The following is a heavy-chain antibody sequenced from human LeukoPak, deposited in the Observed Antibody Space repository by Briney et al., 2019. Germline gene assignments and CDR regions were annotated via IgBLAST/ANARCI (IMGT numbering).Heavy chain of an antibody. CDR2: IKQDGSQT. V-gene: IGHV3-7*03. CDR1: GFTFSDYW. D-gene: IGHD3-22*01. Sequence: PGGSLRLSCGASGFTFSDYWMSWVRQGPGKGLEWVANIKQDGSQTYYVDSVKGRFTISRDNAKNSLYLQMNSLRAEDTAVYYCARGIDYYDSSGYYHWGQGTLVTVSS. CDR3: ARGIDYYDSSGYYH. J-gene: IGHJ5*02.